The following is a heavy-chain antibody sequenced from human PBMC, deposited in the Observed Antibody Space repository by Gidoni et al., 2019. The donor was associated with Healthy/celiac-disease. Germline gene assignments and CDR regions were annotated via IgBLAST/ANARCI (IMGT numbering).Heavy chain of an antibody. CDR1: GFTFSSYS. CDR2: ISSSSSYI. Sequence: EVQLVESGGGLVKPGGSLRLSCAASGFTFSSYSMNWVRQAPGKGLEWVSSISSSSSYIYYADSVKGRFTISRDNAKNSLYLQMNSLRAEDTAVYYCARAIAAAGDFDIWGQGTMVTVSS. D-gene: IGHD6-13*01. CDR3: ARAIAAAGDFDI. V-gene: IGHV3-21*01. J-gene: IGHJ3*02.